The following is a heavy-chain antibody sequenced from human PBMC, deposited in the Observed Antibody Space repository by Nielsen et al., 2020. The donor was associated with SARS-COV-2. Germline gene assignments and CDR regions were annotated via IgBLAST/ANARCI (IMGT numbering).Heavy chain of an antibody. V-gene: IGHV3-15*01. CDR1: GFTFSNPW. Sequence: GESLKISCAASGFTFSNPWMNWVRQAPGTGLEWVGRIKSKVDGGTTDYAGPVKGRFTISRDDSKNTLYLQMNSLKTEDTAVYYCTTGGITMVRGVMQYWGQGTLVTVSP. CDR2: IKSKVDGGTT. J-gene: IGHJ1*01. D-gene: IGHD3-10*01. CDR3: TTGGITMVRGVMQY.